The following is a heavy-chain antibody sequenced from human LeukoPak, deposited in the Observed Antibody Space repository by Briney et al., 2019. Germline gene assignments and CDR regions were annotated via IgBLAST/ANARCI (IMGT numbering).Heavy chain of an antibody. D-gene: IGHD1/OR15-1a*01. CDR1: GFTFSSYG. V-gene: IGHV3-30*18. CDR3: ANTQQLDY. CDR2: ISYDGSNK. Sequence: GGSLGLSCAASGFTFSSYGMHWVRQAPGKGLEWVAVISYDGSNKYYADSVKGRFTISRDNSKNTLYLQMNSLRAEDTAVYYCANTQQLDYWGQGTLVAVSS. J-gene: IGHJ4*02.